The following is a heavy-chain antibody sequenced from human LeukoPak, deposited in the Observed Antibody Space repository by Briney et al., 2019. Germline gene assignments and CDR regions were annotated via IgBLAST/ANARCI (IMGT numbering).Heavy chain of an antibody. J-gene: IGHJ4*02. CDR1: ESSFTSYW. CDR2: IDPSGSYT. CDR3: ARHLYYYDSSGYCALGDY. D-gene: IGHD3-22*01. V-gene: IGHV5-10-1*01. Sequence: GESLKTSWKGSESSFTSYWISWVRQMPGKGLEWMGRIDPSGSYTNYSTSFQGHVTISADKSISTAYLQWSSLNAADNAKYYCARHLYYYDSSGYCALGDYWGQGTVVTVFS.